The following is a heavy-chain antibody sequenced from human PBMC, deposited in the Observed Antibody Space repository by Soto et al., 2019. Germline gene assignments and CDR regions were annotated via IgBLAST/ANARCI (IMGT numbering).Heavy chain of an antibody. Sequence: SETLSLTCAVYGGSFSGYYWSWIRQPPGKGLEWIGEINHSGSTNYNPSLKSRVTISVDTSKNQFSLKLSSVTAADTAVYYCARRAYSYYYDSSGYYYRVGNWFDPWGQGTLVTVSS. D-gene: IGHD3-22*01. J-gene: IGHJ5*02. V-gene: IGHV4-34*01. CDR1: GGSFSGYY. CDR3: ARRAYSYYYDSSGYYYRVGNWFDP. CDR2: INHSGST.